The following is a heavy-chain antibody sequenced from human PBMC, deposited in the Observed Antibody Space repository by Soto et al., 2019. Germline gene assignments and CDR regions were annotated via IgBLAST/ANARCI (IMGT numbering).Heavy chain of an antibody. D-gene: IGHD1-20*01. J-gene: IGHJ3*02. V-gene: IGHV6-1*01. Sequence: PSQTLSLTCAISGDSVSSNSAAWNWIRQCPSRGLEWLGRTYYRSKWYNVYAESVKSRITINPDTSKNQFSLQLNSVTPEDTAVYYCARGDNWTHGAFDIWGQGTMVTVSS. CDR3: ARGDNWTHGAFDI. CDR2: TYYRSKWYN. CDR1: GDSVSSNSAA.